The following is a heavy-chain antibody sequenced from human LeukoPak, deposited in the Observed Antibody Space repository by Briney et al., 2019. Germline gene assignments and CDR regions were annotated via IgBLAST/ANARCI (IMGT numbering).Heavy chain of an antibody. Sequence: ASVKVSCKASGGTFSSYAISWVRQAPGQGLEWMGGIIPIFGTANYAQKFQGRVTITADESTSTAYIELSSLRSEDTAVYYCARVNVVVPAAMRGWYFDLWGRGTLVTASS. J-gene: IGHJ2*01. D-gene: IGHD2-2*01. CDR1: GGTFSSYA. CDR3: ARVNVVVPAAMRGWYFDL. CDR2: IIPIFGTA. V-gene: IGHV1-69*01.